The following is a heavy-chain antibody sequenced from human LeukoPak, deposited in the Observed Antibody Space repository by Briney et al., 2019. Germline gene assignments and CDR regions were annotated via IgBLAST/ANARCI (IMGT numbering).Heavy chain of an antibody. D-gene: IGHD3-10*01. Sequence: GASVKVSCKASGYTFTGYYMYWVRQAPGQGLEWMGRINPNSGGTNYAQKFQGRVTMTRDTSISTAYMELSRLRSDDTAVYYCAVEVRGGQTHLPFDYWGQGTLVTVSS. CDR1: GYTFTGYY. CDR3: AVEVRGGQTHLPFDY. V-gene: IGHV1-2*06. CDR2: INPNSGGT. J-gene: IGHJ4*02.